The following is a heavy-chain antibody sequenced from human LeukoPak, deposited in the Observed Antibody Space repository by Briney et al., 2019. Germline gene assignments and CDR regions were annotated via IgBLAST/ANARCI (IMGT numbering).Heavy chain of an antibody. V-gene: IGHV3-21*01. CDR1: GLTYSSYS. Sequence: GGSLRLSCAASGLTYSSYSMNWVRQAPGKGLEWVSSISSSSSYIYYADSVKGRFTISRDNAKNSLYLQMNSLRAEDTAVYYCARDRMIVVVPAALDYWGQGTLVTASS. D-gene: IGHD2-2*01. CDR3: ARDRMIVVVPAALDY. CDR2: ISSSSSYI. J-gene: IGHJ4*02.